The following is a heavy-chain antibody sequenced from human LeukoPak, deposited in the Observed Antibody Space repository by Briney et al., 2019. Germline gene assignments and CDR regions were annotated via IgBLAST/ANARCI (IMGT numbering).Heavy chain of an antibody. J-gene: IGHJ4*02. CDR1: GFTFSRYA. CDR2: VASDGNDK. CDR3: ARDNTIGAADYYFDY. Sequence: GGSLRLSCAASGFTFSRYAMHWVRQAPGEGLEWVAVVASDGNDKHHADSVKGRFTISRDNSKNTLYLQMNSLRADDTAVYYCARDNTIGAADYYFDYWGQGTLVTVSS. V-gene: IGHV3-30*04. D-gene: IGHD6-13*01.